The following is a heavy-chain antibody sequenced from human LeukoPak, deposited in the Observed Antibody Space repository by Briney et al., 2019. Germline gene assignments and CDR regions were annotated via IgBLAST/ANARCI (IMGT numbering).Heavy chain of an antibody. Sequence: SETLSLTCTVSGGSISSYYWSWIRQPPGKGLEWIGYIYYSGSTNYNPSLKSRVAISVDTSKNQFSLKLSSVTAADTAVYYCAKLRRRRAFDIWGQGTMVTVSS. CDR3: AKLRRRRAFDI. CDR2: IYYSGST. CDR1: GGSISSYY. V-gene: IGHV4-59*08. J-gene: IGHJ3*02.